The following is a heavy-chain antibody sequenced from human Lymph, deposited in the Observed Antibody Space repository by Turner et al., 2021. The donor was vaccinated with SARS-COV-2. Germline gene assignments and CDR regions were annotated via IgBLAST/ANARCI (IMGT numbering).Heavy chain of an antibody. V-gene: IGHV3-43*02. CDR2: ISGDCGST. CDR1: GFTFDDYA. Sequence: EGQLVESGGCGAQPGGSLRLSRSASGFTFDDYAMHCVRQAPGKGLELVSGISGDCGSTYYADSVKGRFNISRDDSKNSLYLQNNSLRTEDTALYYCAKEGLSGRRLQFVPYFAYWGQGTLVSVSS. D-gene: IGHD5-12*01. CDR3: AKEGLSGRRLQFVPYFAY. J-gene: IGHJ4*02.